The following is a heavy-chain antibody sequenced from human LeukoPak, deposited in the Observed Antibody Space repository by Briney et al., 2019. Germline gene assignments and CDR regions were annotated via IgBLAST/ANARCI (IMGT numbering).Heavy chain of an antibody. V-gene: IGHV1-69*05. CDR2: IIPIFGTA. CDR3: AREIISGYFQH. Sequence: SVKVSCKASSYTFTNFGISWVRQAPGQGLEWMGGIIPIFGTANYAQKFQGRVTITTDESTSTAYMELSSLRSEDTAVYYCAREIISGYFQHWGQGTLVTVSS. D-gene: IGHD6-25*01. CDR1: SYTFTNFG. J-gene: IGHJ1*01.